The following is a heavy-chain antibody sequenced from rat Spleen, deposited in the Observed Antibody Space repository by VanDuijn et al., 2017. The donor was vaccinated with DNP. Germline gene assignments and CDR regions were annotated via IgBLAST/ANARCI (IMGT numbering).Heavy chain of an antibody. CDR2: ISYSATT. CDR3: ARWRIGPHYFDY. CDR1: GSSITSNY. Sequence: VQLQESGPGLVKPSQPLSLTCSVTGSSITSNYWGWIREFPGNKIQYIGHISYSATTNYNPSLKSRISISRDTSKNQFFLHLHSVTTEDTATFYCARWRIGPHYFDYWGQGVMVTVSS. D-gene: IGHD1-11*01. V-gene: IGHV3-1*01. J-gene: IGHJ2*01.